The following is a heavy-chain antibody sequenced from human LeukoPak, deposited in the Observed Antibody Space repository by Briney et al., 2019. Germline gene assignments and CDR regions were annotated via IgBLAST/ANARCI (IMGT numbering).Heavy chain of an antibody. V-gene: IGHV3-74*01. D-gene: IGHD1-26*01. CDR2: INSDESST. Sequence: GGSLRLSCAASGFAFNTYWMHWVRQAPGKGLVWVSLINSDESSTSYADSVKGRFTISRDNAKNTLYLQMNTLRAEDTAVYYCARDKYYIPDYWGQGTLVTVSS. CDR1: GFAFNTYW. CDR3: ARDKYYIPDY. J-gene: IGHJ4*02.